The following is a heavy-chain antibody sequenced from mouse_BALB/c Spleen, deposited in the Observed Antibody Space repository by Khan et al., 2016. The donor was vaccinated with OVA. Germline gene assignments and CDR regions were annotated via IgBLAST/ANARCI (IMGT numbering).Heavy chain of an antibody. Sequence: VQLQQSGAELVRPGASVKLSCKTSGYIFTSYWIHWVKQRSGQGLEWIARIYPGTDNTYFNEKLKDKATLTADKSSSTAYLQLSSSKSEDSAVYFCAREEALYYFDYWGQGTTLTVSS. CDR2: IYPGTDNT. CDR1: GYIFTSYW. D-gene: IGHD3-2*02. CDR3: AREEALYYFDY. J-gene: IGHJ2*01. V-gene: IGHV1S132*01.